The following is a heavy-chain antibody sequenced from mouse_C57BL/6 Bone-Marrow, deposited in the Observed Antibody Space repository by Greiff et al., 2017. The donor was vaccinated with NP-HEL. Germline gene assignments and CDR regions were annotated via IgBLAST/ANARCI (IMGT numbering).Heavy chain of an antibody. V-gene: IGHV5-12*01. J-gene: IGHJ4*01. Sequence: DVKLQESGGGLVQPGGSLKLSCAASGFTFSDYYMYWVRQTPEKRLEWVAYISNGGGSTYYPDTVKGRFTISRDNAKNTLYLQMSRLKSEDTAMYYCARSPLRGYAMDYWGQGTSVTVSS. CDR3: ARSPLRGYAMDY. CDR1: GFTFSDYY. D-gene: IGHD3-1*01. CDR2: ISNGGGST.